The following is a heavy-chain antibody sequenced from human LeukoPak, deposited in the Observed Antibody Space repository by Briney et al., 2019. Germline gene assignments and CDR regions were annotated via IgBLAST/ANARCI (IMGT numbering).Heavy chain of an antibody. Sequence: PGRSLRLSCAASGFTFSSYAMHWVRQAPGKGLEWVAVISYDGSNKYYADSVKGRFTISRDNSKNTLYLQMNSLRAEDTAVYYCARAESGYGLLIDYWGQGTLVTVSS. CDR2: ISYDGSNK. V-gene: IGHV3-30-3*01. CDR3: ARAESGYGLLIDY. J-gene: IGHJ4*02. CDR1: GFTFSSYA. D-gene: IGHD5-12*01.